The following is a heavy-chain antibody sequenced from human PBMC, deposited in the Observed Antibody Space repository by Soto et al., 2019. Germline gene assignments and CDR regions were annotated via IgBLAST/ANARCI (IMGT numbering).Heavy chain of an antibody. J-gene: IGHJ4*02. Sequence: SETLSLTCSVSGTSVSNYYWSWIRQPAGKGLEHIGRIYTSGSTSYNPSLKSRVTMSMDTSQTQIYLNLTSVTAADTAVYYCARGGIQLSYAFDYWGQGXLVTVSS. D-gene: IGHD5-18*01. CDR1: GTSVSNYY. CDR2: IYTSGST. V-gene: IGHV4-4*07. CDR3: ARGGIQLSYAFDY.